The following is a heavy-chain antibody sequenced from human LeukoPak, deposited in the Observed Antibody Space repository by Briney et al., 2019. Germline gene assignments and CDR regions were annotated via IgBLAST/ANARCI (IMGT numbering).Heavy chain of an antibody. V-gene: IGHV3-33*08. CDR3: ARVGAGEYQLLHYYYYYYGMDV. D-gene: IGHD2-2*01. CDR1: GFTFSNYA. Sequence: GGSLRLSCAASGFTFSNYAMSWVRQAPGKGLEWVAVIWYDGSNKYYADSVKGRFTISRDSSKNTLYLQMNSLRAEDTAVYYCARVGAGEYQLLHYYYYYYGMDVWGQGTTVTVSS. J-gene: IGHJ6*02. CDR2: IWYDGSNK.